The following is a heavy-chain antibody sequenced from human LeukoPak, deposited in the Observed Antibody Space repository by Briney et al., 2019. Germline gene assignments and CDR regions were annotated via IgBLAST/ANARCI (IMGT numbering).Heavy chain of an antibody. Sequence: GESLKISCKGSGYSFTSYWSGWVRQMPGKGLEWMGIIYPGDSDTRYSPSFQGQVTISADKSISTAYLQWSSLKASDTAMYYCYITMVRGVIIANQKRFDPWGQGTLVTVSS. D-gene: IGHD3-10*01. CDR3: YITMVRGVIIANQKRFDP. CDR2: IYPGDSDT. J-gene: IGHJ5*02. CDR1: GYSFTSYW. V-gene: IGHV5-51*01.